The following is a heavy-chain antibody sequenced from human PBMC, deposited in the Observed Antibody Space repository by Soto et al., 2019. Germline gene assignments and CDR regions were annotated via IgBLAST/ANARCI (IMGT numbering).Heavy chain of an antibody. D-gene: IGHD5-12*01. CDR3: ARDRGYSGYDPNAAFDI. J-gene: IGHJ3*02. CDR2: IYYSGST. Sequence: SGTMSLTCTVCGGCISSGGDYWSWILQHPGKGLEWIGYIYYSGSTYYNPSLKSRVTISVDTSKNHFSLKLSSVTAADTAVYYCARDRGYSGYDPNAAFDISGQGTMVTVSS. CDR1: GGCISSGGDY. V-gene: IGHV4-31*03.